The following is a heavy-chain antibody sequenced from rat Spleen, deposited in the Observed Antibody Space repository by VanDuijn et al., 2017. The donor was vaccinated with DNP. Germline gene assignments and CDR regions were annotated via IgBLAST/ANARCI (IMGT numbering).Heavy chain of an antibody. J-gene: IGHJ2*01. CDR1: GFTFSHYG. V-gene: IGHV5-29*01. D-gene: IGHD1-11*01. CDR2: ISYEGSST. CDR3: ARHEATEGIDFDY. Sequence: EVQLVESGGGLVQPGRSLKLSCAASGFTFSHYGMARVRQGPTKGLGWVAPISYEGSSTWYRDSVKGRFTIARDNAKSTLYLQMDSLRSEDTATYYCARHEATEGIDFDYWGQGVMVTVSS.